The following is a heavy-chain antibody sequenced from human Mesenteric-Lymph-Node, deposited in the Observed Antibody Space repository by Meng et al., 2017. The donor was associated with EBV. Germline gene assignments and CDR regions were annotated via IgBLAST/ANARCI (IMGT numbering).Heavy chain of an antibody. V-gene: IGHV3-53*01. CDR3: LRAPWNN. CDR2: NYTDGST. CDR1: CFIVSGQY. Sequence: VQVPEAGLCLISPGSGVTLSCAAYCFIVSGQYMGWGLQGAGKGLDWVSVNYTDGSTYYVDFLEGRSTIPIDNSMKSVFTPVNNLSFGDTALYYGLRAPWNNWGQGTLVTVSS. D-gene: IGHD1/OR15-1a*01. J-gene: IGHJ4*02.